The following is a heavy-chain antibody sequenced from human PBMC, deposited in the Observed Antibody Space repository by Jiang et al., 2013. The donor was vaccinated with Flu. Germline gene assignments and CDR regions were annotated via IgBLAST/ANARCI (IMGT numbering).Heavy chain of an antibody. Sequence: GAEVKKPGASVKVSCKASGYTFTGYYMHWVRQAPGQGLEWMGRINPNSGGTNYAQKFQGRVTMTRDTSISTAYMELSRLRSDDTVVYYCVRGGSGYDPAPYAFDIWGQGTMVTVSS. D-gene: IGHD5-12*01. J-gene: IGHJ3*02. CDR2: INPNSGGT. CDR3: VRGGSGYDPAPYAFDI. V-gene: IGHV1-2*05. CDR1: GYTFTGYY.